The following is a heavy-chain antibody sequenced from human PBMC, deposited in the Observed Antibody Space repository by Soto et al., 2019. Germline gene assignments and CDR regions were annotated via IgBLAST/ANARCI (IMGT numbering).Heavy chain of an antibody. D-gene: IGHD7-27*01. V-gene: IGHV1-8*02. CDR3: ASQLGSHDAFDI. J-gene: IGHJ3*02. CDR1: GYTFTSYD. CDR2: MNPNSGNT. Sequence: ASVKVSCKASGYTFTSYDINWVRQATGQGLEWMGWMNPNSGNTGYAQKFQGRVTMTRNTSISTAYMELSSLRSEDTAVYYCASQLGSHDAFDIWGQGTMVTGSS.